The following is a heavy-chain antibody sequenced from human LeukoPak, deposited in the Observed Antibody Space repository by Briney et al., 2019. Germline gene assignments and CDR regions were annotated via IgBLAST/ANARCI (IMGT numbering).Heavy chain of an antibody. CDR1: GFTFSSYS. CDR3: TSGFKEPAYYYYYYMDV. J-gene: IGHJ6*03. V-gene: IGHV3-73*01. Sequence: GGSLRLSCAASGFTFSSYSMNWVRQASGKGLEWVGRIRSKANSYATAYAASVKGRFTISRDDSKNTAYLQMNSLKTKDTAVYYCTSGFKEPAYYYYYYMDVWGKGTTVTVSS. D-gene: IGHD1-26*01. CDR2: IRSKANSYAT.